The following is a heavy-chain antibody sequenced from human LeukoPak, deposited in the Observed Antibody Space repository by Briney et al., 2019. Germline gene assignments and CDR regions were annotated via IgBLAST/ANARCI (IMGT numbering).Heavy chain of an antibody. J-gene: IGHJ3*02. V-gene: IGHV4-30-2*01. CDR2: IYHSGST. CDR1: GGSISSGGYY. Sequence: SQTLSLTCTVSGGSISSGGYYWSWIRQPPGEGLEWIGYIYHSGSTYYNPSLKSRVTISVDRSKNQFSLNLSSVTAADTALYYCARYTIKDIVVVPAAKDDAFDIWGQGTMVTVSS. CDR3: ARYTIKDIVVVPAAKDDAFDI. D-gene: IGHD2-2*01.